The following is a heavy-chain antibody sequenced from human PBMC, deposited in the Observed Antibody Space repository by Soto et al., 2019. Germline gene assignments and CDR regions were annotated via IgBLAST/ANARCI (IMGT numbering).Heavy chain of an antibody. V-gene: IGHV3-73*02. D-gene: IGHD3-22*01. CDR3: TGSSGWDDY. CDR2: IRNKANNYAT. Sequence: EVQLVESGGGLVQPGGSLKLACAASGFTFSGSYIHWVRQASGKGLEWVGRIRNKANNYATAYATSVKGRFTISRDDSKNTAYLQMSSLKTEDTAVYYCTGSSGWDDYWGQGTLVTVSS. J-gene: IGHJ4*02. CDR1: GFTFSGSY.